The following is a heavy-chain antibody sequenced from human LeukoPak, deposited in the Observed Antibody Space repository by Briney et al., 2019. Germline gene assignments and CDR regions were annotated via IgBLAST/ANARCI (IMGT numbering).Heavy chain of an antibody. Sequence: PGRSLRLSCAASGFTFDDYAMHWVRQAPGKGLEWVSGISWNSGSIGYADSVKGRFTISRDNAKNSLYLQMNSLRAEDTALYYCAKDFYYDSSGGFDYWGQGTLVTVSS. J-gene: IGHJ4*02. CDR3: AKDFYYDSSGGFDY. D-gene: IGHD3-22*01. V-gene: IGHV3-9*01. CDR1: GFTFDDYA. CDR2: ISWNSGSI.